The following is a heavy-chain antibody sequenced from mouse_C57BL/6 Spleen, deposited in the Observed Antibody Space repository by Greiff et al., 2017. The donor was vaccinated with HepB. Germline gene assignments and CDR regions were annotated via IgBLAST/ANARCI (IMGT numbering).Heavy chain of an antibody. CDR1: GFSFNTYA. V-gene: IGHV10-1*01. J-gene: IGHJ3*01. CDR3: VRGGLGTWFAY. CDR2: LRSKSNNYAT. D-gene: IGHD2-4*01. Sequence: EVKVVESGGGLVQPKGSLKLSCAASGFSFNTYAMNWVRQAPGKGLEWVARLRSKSNNYATYYADSVKARFTISRDDSESMLYLQMYNLKTEDTAMYYCVRGGLGTWFAYWGQGTLVTVSA.